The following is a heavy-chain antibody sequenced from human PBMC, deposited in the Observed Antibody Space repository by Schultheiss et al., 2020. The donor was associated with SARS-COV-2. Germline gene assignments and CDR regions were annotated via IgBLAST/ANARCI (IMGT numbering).Heavy chain of an antibody. CDR2: IYYSGST. Sequence: SQTLSLTCTVSGGSISSSSYYWGWIRQPPGKGLEWIGSIYYSGSTYYNPSLKSRVTISVDTSKNQFSLKLSSVTAADTAVYYCARVSTYCSSTSCSACLEPSAALPGGQGTLVTVSS. CDR3: ARVSTYCSSTSCSACLEPSAALP. CDR1: GGSISSSSYY. J-gene: IGHJ4*02. D-gene: IGHD2-2*01. V-gene: IGHV4-39*01.